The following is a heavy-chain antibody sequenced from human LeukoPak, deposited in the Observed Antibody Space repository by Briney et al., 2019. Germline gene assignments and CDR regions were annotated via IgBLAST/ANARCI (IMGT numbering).Heavy chain of an antibody. J-gene: IGHJ6*04. D-gene: IGHD6-19*01. V-gene: IGHV1-18*04. CDR2: ISAYNGNT. CDR3: ARECCGGQQWLAPAFDYYYYGMDV. Sequence: ASVKVSCKASDYTFTSYGISWVRQAPGQGLEWMGWISAYNGNTNYAQKLQGRVTMTTDTSTSTAYMELRSLRSDDTAVYYCARECCGGQQWLAPAFDYYYYGMDVWGKGTTVTVSS. CDR1: DYTFTSYG.